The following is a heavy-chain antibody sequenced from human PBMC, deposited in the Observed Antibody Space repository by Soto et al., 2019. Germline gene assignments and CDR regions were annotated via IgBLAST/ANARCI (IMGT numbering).Heavy chain of an antibody. V-gene: IGHV3-33*06. Sequence: GGSLRLSCAASGFTFSSYGMHWVRQAPGEGLEWVAVIWYDGSNKYCADSAKGRFTISRENSKNTLYLQMNSLRAEDTAVYYGAKVSSDRGYYYFAMNVWGQGTTVTVSS. CDR3: AKVSSDRGYYYFAMNV. CDR1: GFTFSSYG. D-gene: IGHD3-10*01. CDR2: IWYDGSNK. J-gene: IGHJ6*02.